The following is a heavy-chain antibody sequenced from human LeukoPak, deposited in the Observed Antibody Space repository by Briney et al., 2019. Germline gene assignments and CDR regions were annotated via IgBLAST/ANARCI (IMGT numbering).Heavy chain of an antibody. D-gene: IGHD6-19*01. Sequence: GGSLRLSCAASGFTVSSYSMNWVRQAPGKGLEWVSSISSSSDIYYADSVKGRFTISRDNAKNSLYLQMNSLRAEDTAVYYCARGSGYSSGWYYFDYWGQGTLVTVSS. CDR2: ISSSSDI. CDR3: ARGSGYSSGWYYFDY. V-gene: IGHV3-21*01. CDR1: GFTVSSYS. J-gene: IGHJ4*02.